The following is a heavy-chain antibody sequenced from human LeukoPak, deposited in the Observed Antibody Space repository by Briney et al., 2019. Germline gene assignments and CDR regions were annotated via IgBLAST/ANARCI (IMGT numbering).Heavy chain of an antibody. V-gene: IGHV4-4*07. CDR3: ASTPRPHYGLTPPAGYFDY. CDR2: IYTSGST. CDR1: GGSISSYY. D-gene: IGHD3-16*01. J-gene: IGHJ4*02. Sequence: PSETLSLTCTVSGGSISSYYWSWIRQPAGKGLEWIGRIYTSGSTNYNPFLKSRVTISVDKSKNQFSLKLSSVTAADTAVYYCASTPRPHYGLTPPAGYFDYWGQGTLVTVSS.